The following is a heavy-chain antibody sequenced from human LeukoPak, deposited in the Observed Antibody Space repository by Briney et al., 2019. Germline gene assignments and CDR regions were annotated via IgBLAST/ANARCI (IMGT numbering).Heavy chain of an antibody. Sequence: GGSLRLSCAASGFTFSSYNMNWVRQAPGKGLEWVSYISDSSSTTYYADSVKGRFTVSRGNAKKSLYLQMNSLRAEDTAVYYCAREHYDSAFDIWGQGTMVTVSS. CDR3: AREHYDSAFDI. J-gene: IGHJ3*02. V-gene: IGHV3-48*01. CDR2: ISDSSSTT. CDR1: GFTFSSYN. D-gene: IGHD3-16*01.